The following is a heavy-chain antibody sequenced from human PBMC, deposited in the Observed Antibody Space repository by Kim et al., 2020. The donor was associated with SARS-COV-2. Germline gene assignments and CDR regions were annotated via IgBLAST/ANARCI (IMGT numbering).Heavy chain of an antibody. CDR1: GGSISSSSYY. J-gene: IGHJ1*01. D-gene: IGHD3-22*01. CDR3: ARDSYYDSSGTLPPGYFQH. V-gene: IGHV4-39*07. CDR2: IYYSGST. Sequence: SETLSLTCTVSGGSISSSSYYWGWIRQPPGKGLEWIGSIYYSGSTYYNPSLKSRVTISVDTSKNQFSLKLSSVTAADTAVYYCARDSYYDSSGTLPPGYFQHWGQGTLVTVSS.